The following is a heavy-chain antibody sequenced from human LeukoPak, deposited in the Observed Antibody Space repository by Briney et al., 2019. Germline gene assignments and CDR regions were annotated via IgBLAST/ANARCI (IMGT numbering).Heavy chain of an antibody. D-gene: IGHD3-10*01. CDR2: ISSSSSYI. J-gene: IGHJ3*02. Sequence: GGSLRLSCAASGFTFSSYSMNWVRQAPGKGLEWVPSISSSSSYIYYADSVKGRFTISRDNAKNSLYLQMNSLRAEDTAVYYCARAGGWFGDYAFDIWGQGTMVTVSS. V-gene: IGHV3-21*01. CDR3: ARAGGWFGDYAFDI. CDR1: GFTFSSYS.